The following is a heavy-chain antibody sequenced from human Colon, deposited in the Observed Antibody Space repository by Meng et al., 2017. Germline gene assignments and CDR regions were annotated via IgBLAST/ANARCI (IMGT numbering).Heavy chain of an antibody. CDR2: IGLDRVT. D-gene: IGHD3-16*02. Sequence: GESLKISCAASRFTFNNYAMSWVRQAPGKGLEWVAAIGLDRVTHHSDSVKGRFTISRDRSGSPLYLQMDSLRVEDTAIYYCGRYRYDRNNFYGLDVWGQGTTVTVSS. V-gene: IGHV3-23*01. CDR1: RFTFNNYA. CDR3: GRYRYDRNNFYGLDV. J-gene: IGHJ6*02.